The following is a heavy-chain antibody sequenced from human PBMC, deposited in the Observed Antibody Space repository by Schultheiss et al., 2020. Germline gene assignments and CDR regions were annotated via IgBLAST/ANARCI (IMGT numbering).Heavy chain of an antibody. Sequence: GGSLRLSCAASGFTFSDYYMSWIRQAPGKGLEWVGRIKSKTDGGTTDYAAPVKGRFTISRDNSKNTLSLQMNSLRPEDTAVYYCARELRSVEAYWGQGTLVTVSS. D-gene: IGHD3-10*01. J-gene: IGHJ4*02. V-gene: IGHV3-15*01. CDR1: GFTFSDYY. CDR2: IKSKTDGGTT. CDR3: ARELRSVEAY.